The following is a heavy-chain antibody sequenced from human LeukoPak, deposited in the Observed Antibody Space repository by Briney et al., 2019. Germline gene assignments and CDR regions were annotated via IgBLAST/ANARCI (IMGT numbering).Heavy chain of an antibody. CDR2: ISWDGSSI. CDR3: AKGGYCSGGTCTNDWFGP. CDR1: GLSFGDYA. V-gene: IGHV3-43D*04. Sequence: GGSLRLSCEASGLSFGDYAMHWVRQAPDKGLEWVSLISWDGSSIYYADSVKGRFTISRDNSKNSLHLQMNSLISDDTAFYYCAKGGYCSGGTCTNDWFGPWGQGTQVIVSS. J-gene: IGHJ5*02. D-gene: IGHD2-15*01.